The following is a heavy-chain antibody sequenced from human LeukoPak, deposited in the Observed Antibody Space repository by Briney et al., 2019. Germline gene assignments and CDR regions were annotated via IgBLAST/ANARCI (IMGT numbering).Heavy chain of an antibody. CDR1: GYTFSSYW. CDR3: ARLLRNIAAAVYYFGY. V-gene: IGHV5-51*07. D-gene: IGHD6-13*01. CDR2: IYPGDSDT. Sequence: GESLKISCKGSGYTFSSYWIGWVHQMPGKGLEWMGIIYPGDSDTRYSPSFQGQVTISADKSISTAYLQWSSLKASDTAMYYCARLLRNIAAAVYYFGYWGQGTLVTVSS. J-gene: IGHJ4*02.